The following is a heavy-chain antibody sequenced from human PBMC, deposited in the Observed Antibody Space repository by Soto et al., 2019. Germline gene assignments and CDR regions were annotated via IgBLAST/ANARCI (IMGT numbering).Heavy chain of an antibody. Sequence: ASVKVSCKASGYTFTSYGISWVRQAPGQGLEWMGWISAYNGNTNYAQKLQGRVTMTTDTSTSTAYMELRSLRSDDTAVYYCARYLGHIVVVPAAGGYYYYGMDVWGQGTTVTVSS. V-gene: IGHV1-18*01. D-gene: IGHD2-2*01. CDR1: GYTFTSYG. CDR3: ARYLGHIVVVPAAGGYYYYGMDV. CDR2: ISAYNGNT. J-gene: IGHJ6*02.